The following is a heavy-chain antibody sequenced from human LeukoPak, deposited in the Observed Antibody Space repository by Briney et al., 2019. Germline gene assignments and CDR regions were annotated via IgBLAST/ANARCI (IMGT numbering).Heavy chain of an antibody. CDR2: FDPEDGET. Sequence: ASVKVSCKVSGYTLTELSMHWVRQAPGKGLEWMGGFDPEDGETICAQKFQGRVTMTEDTSTDTAYMELSSLRSEDTAVYYCATYYYDSSGYYRPQYFQHWGQGTLVTVSS. D-gene: IGHD3-22*01. J-gene: IGHJ1*01. CDR3: ATYYYDSSGYYRPQYFQH. CDR1: GYTLTELS. V-gene: IGHV1-24*01.